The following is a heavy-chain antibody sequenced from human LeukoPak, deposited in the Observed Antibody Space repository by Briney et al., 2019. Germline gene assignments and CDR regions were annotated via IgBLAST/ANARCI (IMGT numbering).Heavy chain of an antibody. CDR3: ARFPARYYYYGMDV. Sequence: KPSETPSLTCAVYGGSFSGYYWSWIRQPPGKGLEWIGEINHSGSTNYNPSLKSRVTISVDTSKNQFSLKLSSVTAADTAVYYCARFPARYYYYGMDVWGQGTTVTVSS. J-gene: IGHJ6*02. CDR2: INHSGST. CDR1: GGSFSGYY. V-gene: IGHV4-34*01.